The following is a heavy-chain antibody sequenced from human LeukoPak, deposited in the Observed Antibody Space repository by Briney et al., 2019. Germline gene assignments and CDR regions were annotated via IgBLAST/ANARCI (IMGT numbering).Heavy chain of an antibody. D-gene: IGHD3-3*01. CDR2: INPNSGGT. CDR1: GYTFTGYY. Sequence: ASVKVSCTASGYTFTGYYMHWVRQAPGQGLEWMGWINPNSGGTNYAQKFQGRVTMTRDTSTSTVYMELSSLRSEDTAVYYCARAESNVDFWSGYYRDYWGQGTLVTVSS. CDR3: ARAESNVDFWSGYYRDY. V-gene: IGHV1-2*02. J-gene: IGHJ4*02.